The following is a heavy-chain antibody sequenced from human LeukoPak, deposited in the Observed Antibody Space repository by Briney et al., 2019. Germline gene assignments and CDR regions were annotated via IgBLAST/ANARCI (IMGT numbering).Heavy chain of an antibody. Sequence: GGSLRLSCATSGFTFSDYYMSWIRQAPGKGLEWVANIKQDGSEKYYVDSVKGRFTISRDNAKNSLYLQMNSLRAEDTAVYYCAREGFSGSYYAYYYYYYMDVWGKGTTVTISS. V-gene: IGHV3-7*01. CDR2: IKQDGSEK. CDR3: AREGFSGSYYAYYYYYYMDV. D-gene: IGHD1-26*01. J-gene: IGHJ6*03. CDR1: GFTFSDYY.